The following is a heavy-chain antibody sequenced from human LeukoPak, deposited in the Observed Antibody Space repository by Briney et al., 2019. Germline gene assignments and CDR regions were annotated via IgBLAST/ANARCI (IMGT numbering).Heavy chain of an antibody. CDR1: GDSISSYH. CDR3: ATLGFCTSGSCYDYYAMAV. Sequence: SETLSLTCSVSGDSISSYHWSWIRQPPGKGLEWIGSMFYSGGTNHNPSLKSRVTISVDTSKNQFSLKLTSVTAADTAVYFCATLGFCTSGSCYDYYAMAVWGPGTTVTVSS. V-gene: IGHV4-59*12. J-gene: IGHJ6*02. D-gene: IGHD2-15*01. CDR2: MFYSGGT.